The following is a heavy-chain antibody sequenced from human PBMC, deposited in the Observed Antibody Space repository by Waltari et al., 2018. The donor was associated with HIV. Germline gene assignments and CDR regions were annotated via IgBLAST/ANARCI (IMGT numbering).Heavy chain of an antibody. J-gene: IGHJ4*02. CDR1: GFTFSSFW. CDR2: IRSGGRAT. D-gene: IGHD5-12*01. CDR3: ARGVTVATITPFDQ. Sequence: EVQLVESGGGLVQPGGSQRLSCEASGFTFSSFWMHWVRQLPGKGLEWVARIRSGGRATTYVDSVKGRFTVSRDNAKNTLSLQMNSLRAEDTAVYYCARGVTVATITPFDQWGQGTLVTVSS. V-gene: IGHV3-74*01.